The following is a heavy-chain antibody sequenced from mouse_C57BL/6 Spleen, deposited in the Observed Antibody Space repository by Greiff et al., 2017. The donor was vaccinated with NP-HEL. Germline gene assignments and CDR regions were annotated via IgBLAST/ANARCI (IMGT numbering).Heavy chain of an antibody. CDR1: GFNIQDYY. Sequence: VQLQQSGAELVKPGASVKLSCTASGFNIQDYYMHWVKQRPEQGLEWIGRIDPEDGETKYAPKFQGKATITADTSSNTAYLQLSSRTSEDTSVYYCAQGYDENAMDYWGQGTSVTVSS. CDR2: IDPEDGET. CDR3: AQGYDENAMDY. J-gene: IGHJ4*01. D-gene: IGHD2-14*01. V-gene: IGHV14-2*01.